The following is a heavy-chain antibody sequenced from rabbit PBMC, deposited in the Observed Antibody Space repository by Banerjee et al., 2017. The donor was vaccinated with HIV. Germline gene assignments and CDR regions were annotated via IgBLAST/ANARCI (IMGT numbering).Heavy chain of an antibody. D-gene: IGHD1-1*01. CDR1: GFDFTTYY. CDR3: ARGYTYGSTSGYYNRALYYFTL. Sequence: QLKESGGGLVQPGGSLKLSCKASGFDFTTYYMTWVRQAPGKGLEWIGYIDPVFGSTYYASWVNGRFTISSHNAQNTLYLQLNSLTAADTATYFCARGYTYGSTSGYYNRALYYFTLWGPGTLVTVS. CDR2: IDPVFGST. V-gene: IGHV1S7*01. J-gene: IGHJ4*01.